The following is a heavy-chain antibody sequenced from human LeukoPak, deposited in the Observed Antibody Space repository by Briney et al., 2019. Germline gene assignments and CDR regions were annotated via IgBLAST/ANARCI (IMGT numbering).Heavy chain of an antibody. CDR1: GGSISGFY. D-gene: IGHD6-13*01. CDR2: IYHSGST. Sequence: SETVSLTCTVSGGSISGFYWSWLRQPPGKGLEWIGSIYHSGSTYYNPSLKSRVTISVDTSKNQFSLKRSSVTAADTAVYYCVRHPGTWGQGTLVTVSS. J-gene: IGHJ4*02. V-gene: IGHV4-38-2*02. CDR3: VRHPGT.